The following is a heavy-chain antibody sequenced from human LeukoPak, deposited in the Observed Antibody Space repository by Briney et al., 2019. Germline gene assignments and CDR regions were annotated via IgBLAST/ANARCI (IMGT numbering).Heavy chain of an antibody. Sequence: ASVKVSCKASGGTFSSYAISWVRQAPGQGLEWMGRIIPIFGTANYAQKFQGRVTITTDESTSTAYMELSSLRSEDTAVYYCARAPLADRDYYYYYYMDVWGKGTTVTVSS. CDR2: IIPIFGTA. CDR3: ARAPLADRDYYYYYYMDV. J-gene: IGHJ6*03. CDR1: GGTFSSYA. V-gene: IGHV1-69*05. D-gene: IGHD6-13*01.